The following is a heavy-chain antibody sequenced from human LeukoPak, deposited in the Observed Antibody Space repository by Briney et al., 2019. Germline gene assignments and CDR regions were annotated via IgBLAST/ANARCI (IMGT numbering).Heavy chain of an antibody. CDR2: INHSGST. D-gene: IGHD1-7*01. V-gene: IGHV4-34*01. Sequence: GSLRLSCAASGITCSGYVINWIRQPPGKGLEWIGEINHSGSTNYNPSLKSRVTISVDTSKNQFSLKLSSVTAADTAVYYCASGITGTTFGYWGQGTLVTVSS. J-gene: IGHJ4*02. CDR3: ASGITGTTFGY. CDR1: GITCSGYV.